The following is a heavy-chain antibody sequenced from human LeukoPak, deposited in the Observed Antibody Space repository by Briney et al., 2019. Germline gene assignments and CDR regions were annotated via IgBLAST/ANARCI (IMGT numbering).Heavy chain of an antibody. CDR1: GYTFTSYG. Sequence: ASVKVSCKASGYTFTSYGISWVRQAPGQGLEWMGWISAYNGNTNYAQKLQGRVTMTTDTSTSTAYMELRSLRSDDTAVYYCASLNTVLDAFDIWGQGTMVTVSS. J-gene: IGHJ3*02. CDR3: ASLNTVLDAFDI. CDR2: ISAYNGNT. V-gene: IGHV1-18*01. D-gene: IGHD2-8*02.